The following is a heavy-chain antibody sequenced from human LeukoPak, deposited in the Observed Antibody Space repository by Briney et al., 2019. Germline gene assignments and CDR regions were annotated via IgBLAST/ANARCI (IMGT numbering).Heavy chain of an antibody. CDR2: INAHDGKR. CDR3: ARRSTLYSSGWFYFDY. D-gene: IGHD6-19*01. Sequence: ASVKVSCKASGYTFTNFGISWVRQAPGQGLEWMGWINAHDGKRNYTLKHEDRVIMTTDTSTSTVYMELRGLGSDDTAVYYCARRSTLYSSGWFYFDYWGQGTLVTVSS. V-gene: IGHV1-18*01. CDR1: GYTFTNFG. J-gene: IGHJ4*02.